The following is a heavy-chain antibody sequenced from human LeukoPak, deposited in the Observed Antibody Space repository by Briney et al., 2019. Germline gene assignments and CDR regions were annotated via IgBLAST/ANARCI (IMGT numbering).Heavy chain of an antibody. Sequence: GGSLRLSCAASGFTFSSYSMNWVRQAPGKGLEWVSYISSSSSTIYYADSVKGRFTISRDNAKSSLYLQMNSLRAEDTAVYYCASIRPVATRNYWGQGTLVTVSS. CDR3: ASIRPVATRNY. J-gene: IGHJ4*02. D-gene: IGHD5-12*01. V-gene: IGHV3-48*01. CDR1: GFTFSSYS. CDR2: ISSSSSTI.